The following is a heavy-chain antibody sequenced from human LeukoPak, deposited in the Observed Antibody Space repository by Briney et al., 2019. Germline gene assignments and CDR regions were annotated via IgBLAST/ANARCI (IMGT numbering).Heavy chain of an antibody. CDR3: ARVSGYSSGWYPRNWFDP. CDR1: GGSISSYY. Sequence: SETLSLTCPVSGGSISSYYWGWIRQPPGKGLEWIGSIYYSGSTYYNPSLKSRVTISVDTSKNQFSLKLSSVTAADTAVYYCARVSGYSSGWYPRNWFDPWGQGTLVTVSS. J-gene: IGHJ5*02. CDR2: IYYSGST. V-gene: IGHV4-39*07. D-gene: IGHD6-19*01.